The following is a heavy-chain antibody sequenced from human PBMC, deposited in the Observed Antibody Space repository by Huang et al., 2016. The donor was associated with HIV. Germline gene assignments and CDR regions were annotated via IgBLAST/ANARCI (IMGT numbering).Heavy chain of an antibody. V-gene: IGHV7-4-1*02. D-gene: IGHD3-22*01. CDR2: INTIAGNP. CDR1: GYTFTRYA. Sequence: QVQLVQSGSELRKPGASVKVSCQASGYTFTRYAMNWVRQAPGQGLEWMVWINTIAGNPTYAQAFTGRFVLSLDTSVSTAYLQISSREAEDTAVYYCARDYYDSRGYDIHAVVDYWGQGTLVTVSS. CDR3: ARDYYDSRGYDIHAVVDY. J-gene: IGHJ4*02.